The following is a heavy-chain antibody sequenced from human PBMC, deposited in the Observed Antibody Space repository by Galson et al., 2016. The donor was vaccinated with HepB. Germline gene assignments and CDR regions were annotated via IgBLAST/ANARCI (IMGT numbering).Heavy chain of an antibody. Sequence: SLRLSCAASGFTVNNKYFTWIRQAPGKGLGLEWVSIIYSGGEIYYADSEKGRFTISRDNSKNTVFLQMNRLRAEDTAIYYCARGPVTGYFDYWGQGNLVIVSS. J-gene: IGHJ4*02. CDR2: IYSGGEI. D-gene: IGHD3-9*01. V-gene: IGHV3-53*01. CDR1: GFTVNNKY. CDR3: ARGPVTGYFDY.